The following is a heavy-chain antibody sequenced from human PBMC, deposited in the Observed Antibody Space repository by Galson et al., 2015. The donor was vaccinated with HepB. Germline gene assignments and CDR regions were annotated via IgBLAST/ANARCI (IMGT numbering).Heavy chain of an antibody. CDR1: GFTFRSYG. J-gene: IGHJ4*02. V-gene: IGHV3-33*01. Sequence: SLRLSCAASGFTFRSYGMHWVRRAPGKGLEWVAVIWYDGNKKYYADSVKGRFTISRDNSKNTLYLQMNSLRAEDTAMYYCAREEIIIVPAAIGFDYWGQGTLVTVSS. CDR2: IWYDGNKK. CDR3: AREEIIIVPAAIGFDY. D-gene: IGHD2-2*01.